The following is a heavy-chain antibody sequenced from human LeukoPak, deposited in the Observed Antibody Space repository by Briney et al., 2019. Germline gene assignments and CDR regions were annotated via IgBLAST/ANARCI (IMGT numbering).Heavy chain of an antibody. D-gene: IGHD1-7*01. Sequence: GGSLRLPRTASGFIFRYYAMQWVRQAPGKGLEGVAIISYDGTDEHFADSVEGRFTIPRDNPMNTLYLQMNSLRPEDTAVYFCARGGLVTGTKYALEDWGQGTLVTVSA. J-gene: IGHJ4*02. CDR3: ARGGLVTGTKYALED. CDR2: ISYDGTDE. CDR1: GFIFRYYA. V-gene: IGHV3-30*01.